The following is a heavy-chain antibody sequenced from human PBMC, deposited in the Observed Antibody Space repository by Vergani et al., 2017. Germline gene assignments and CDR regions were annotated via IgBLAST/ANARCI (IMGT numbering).Heavy chain of an antibody. D-gene: IGHD6-19*01. Sequence: QVQLQQWGAGLLKPSETLSLTCAVYGGSFSGYYWSWIRQSPGKGLEWIGEVNHSGRTNYNPSLKSRVTISGDTSKNQFSLRLTSVTAADTAVYYCAKGLRPRRSGWTSAHCDYWAQGALITVSS. CDR1: GGSFSGYY. J-gene: IGHJ4*02. CDR3: AKGLRPRRSGWTSAHCDY. CDR2: VNHSGRT. V-gene: IGHV4-34*01.